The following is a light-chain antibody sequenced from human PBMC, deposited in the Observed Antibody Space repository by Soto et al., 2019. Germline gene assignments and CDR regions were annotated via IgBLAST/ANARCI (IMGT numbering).Light chain of an antibody. CDR3: SSYTNINTRACV. CDR1: SGDIGSYNR. Sequence: QSALTQPASVSGSAGQSITISCTGTSGDIGSYNRVSWYQQHPGKAPKLIIYEVTDRPSGVSNRFSGSKSSNTASLTISGLQAEDEAEYYCSSYTNINTRACVFGTGTKVTVL. CDR2: EVT. V-gene: IGLV2-14*01. J-gene: IGLJ1*01.